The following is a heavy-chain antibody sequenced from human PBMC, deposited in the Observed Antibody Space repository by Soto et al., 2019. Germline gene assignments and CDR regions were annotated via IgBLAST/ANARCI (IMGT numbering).Heavy chain of an antibody. D-gene: IGHD3-22*01. Sequence: SETLSLTCAVYGGSFSDYYWGWIRQPPGKGLEWIGEINHSGSTNYNPSLKSRVTISVDTSKNQFSLKLTSVTAADTAVYYCAGSGYYHNSGMDVWGQGTTVTVSS. CDR3: AGSGYYHNSGMDV. CDR1: GGSFSDYY. V-gene: IGHV4-34*01. CDR2: INHSGST. J-gene: IGHJ6*02.